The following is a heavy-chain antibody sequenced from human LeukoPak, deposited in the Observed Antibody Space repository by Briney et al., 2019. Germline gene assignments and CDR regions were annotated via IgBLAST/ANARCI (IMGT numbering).Heavy chain of an antibody. CDR1: GYTFTGYY. CDR2: INPNSGGT. V-gene: IGHV1-2*02. J-gene: IGHJ3*02. D-gene: IGHD3-10*01. CDR3: ARDKVQRITMVRGAPDDAFDI. Sequence: GASVKVSCKASGYTFTGYYMHWVRQAPGQGLEWMGWINPNSGGTNYAQKFQGRVTMTRDTSISTAYMELSRLRSDDTAVYYCARDKVQRITMVRGAPDDAFDIWGQGTMVTVSS.